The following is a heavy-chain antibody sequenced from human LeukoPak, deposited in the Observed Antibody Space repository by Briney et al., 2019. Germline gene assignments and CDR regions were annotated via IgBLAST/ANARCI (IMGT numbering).Heavy chain of an antibody. D-gene: IGHD3-10*01. Sequence: PGRSLRLSCAASGFTFSSYGMHWVRQAPGKGLEWVAVISHDGSNKYYADSVKGRFTISRDNSKNTLYLQMNSLRAEDTAVYYCARAATMVRGAFDYWGQGTLVTVSS. V-gene: IGHV3-30*03. CDR3: ARAATMVRGAFDY. CDR2: ISHDGSNK. CDR1: GFTFSSYG. J-gene: IGHJ4*02.